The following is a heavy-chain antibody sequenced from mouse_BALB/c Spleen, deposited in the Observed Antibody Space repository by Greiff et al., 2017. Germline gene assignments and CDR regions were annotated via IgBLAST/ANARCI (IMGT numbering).Heavy chain of an antibody. D-gene: IGHD2-4*01. CDR3: ARFRDYDWYAMDY. CDR1: GYSITSDYA. Sequence: EVQLQESGPGLVKPSQSLSLTCTVTGYSITSDYAWNWIRQFPGNKLEWMGYISYSGSTNYNPSLKSRISITRDTSKNQFFLQLNSVTTEDTATYYCARFRDYDWYAMDYWGQGTSVTVSS. J-gene: IGHJ4*01. V-gene: IGHV3-2*02. CDR2: ISYSGST.